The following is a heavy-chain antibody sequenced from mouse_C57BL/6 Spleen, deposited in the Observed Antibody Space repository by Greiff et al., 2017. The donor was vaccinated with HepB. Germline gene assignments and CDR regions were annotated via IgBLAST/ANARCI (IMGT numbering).Heavy chain of an antibody. CDR1: GYTFTSYW. Sequence: VQLQQPGAELVKPGASVKLSCKASGYTFTSYWMQWVKQRPGQGLEWIGEIDPSDSYTNYNQKFKGKATLTVDTSSSTAYMQLSSLTSEDSAVYYCAKRDSSGYVYYAMDYWGQGTSVTVSS. V-gene: IGHV1-50*01. CDR2: IDPSDSYT. J-gene: IGHJ4*01. D-gene: IGHD3-2*02. CDR3: AKRDSSGYVYYAMDY.